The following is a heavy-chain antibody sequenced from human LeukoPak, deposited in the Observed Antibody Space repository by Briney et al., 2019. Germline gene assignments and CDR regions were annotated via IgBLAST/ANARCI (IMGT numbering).Heavy chain of an antibody. CDR3: ARGNPYCSSASCYNY. J-gene: IGHJ4*02. Sequence: GASVKVSCKASGDTFTSYDINWVRQAPGQGLEWMGWMNPNSGNTGYAQRFQGRVAMTRDTSISTAYMELSSLRLEDTAVYYCARGNPYCSSASCYNYWGQGTLVTVSS. CDR2: MNPNSGNT. V-gene: IGHV1-8*01. D-gene: IGHD2-2*02. CDR1: GDTFTSYD.